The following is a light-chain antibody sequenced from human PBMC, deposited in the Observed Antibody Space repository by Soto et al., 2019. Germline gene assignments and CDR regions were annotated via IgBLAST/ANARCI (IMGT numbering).Light chain of an antibody. CDR2: GAS. CDR1: QSVSSRS. CDR3: QQYGGSSLT. J-gene: IGKJ4*01. Sequence: ELVLTQSPGTLSLSRGERATLSCRASQSVSSRSLAWYHQKPGQAPRLLIYGASSRASGIPDRFSVSGAGTDFTLTISRLEPEDFAMYYCQQYGGSSLTFGGGNKVEIK. V-gene: IGKV3-20*01.